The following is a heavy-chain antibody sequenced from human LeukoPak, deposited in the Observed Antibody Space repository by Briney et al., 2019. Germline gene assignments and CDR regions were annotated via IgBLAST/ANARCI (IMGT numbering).Heavy chain of an antibody. D-gene: IGHD6-13*01. J-gene: IGHJ5*02. Sequence: SETLSLTCAVYGGSFSGYYWSWIRQPPGKGLEWIGEINHSGSTNYNPSLKSRVTISVDTSKNQFSLKLSSVTAADTAVYYCARVQAGSSWYPSWGQGTLVTVSS. CDR3: ARVQAGSSWYPS. V-gene: IGHV4-34*01. CDR2: INHSGST. CDR1: GGSFSGYY.